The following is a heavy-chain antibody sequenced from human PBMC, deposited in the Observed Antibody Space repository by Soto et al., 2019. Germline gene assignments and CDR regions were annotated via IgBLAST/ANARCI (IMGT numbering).Heavy chain of an antibody. CDR2: INAGNGNT. V-gene: IGHV1-3*05. D-gene: IGHD2-21*01. Sequence: QVQLVQSGAEEKKPGASVKVSCKASGYTFTSYAMHWVRQAPGQRLEWMGWINAGNGNTKYSQKFQGRVTITRDTSAITAYMVLSSLRSDDGAAYYCARGGEPIDYWGQGPLVSVSS. J-gene: IGHJ4*02. CDR3: ARGGEPIDY. CDR1: GYTFTSYA.